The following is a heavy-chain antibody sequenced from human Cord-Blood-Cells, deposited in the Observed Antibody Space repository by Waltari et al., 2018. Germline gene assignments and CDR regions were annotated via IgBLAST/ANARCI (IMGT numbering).Heavy chain of an antibody. CDR3: ARGVTVTRNAFDI. CDR2: INHRGTT. Sequence: QVQLQQWGAGLLKPSETLSLTCAVSGGSFSGYYWSWIRQPPGKELEWDGEINHRGTTNYNPSLKSRVTISVDTSKNQFSLKLSAVTAADTAVYYCARGVTVTRNAFDIWGQGTMVTVSS. V-gene: IGHV4-34*01. D-gene: IGHD4-4*01. J-gene: IGHJ3*02. CDR1: GGSFSGYY.